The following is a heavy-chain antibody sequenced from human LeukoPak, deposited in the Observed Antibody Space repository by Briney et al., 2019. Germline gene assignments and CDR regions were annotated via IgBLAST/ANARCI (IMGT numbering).Heavy chain of an antibody. J-gene: IGHJ4*02. CDR2: ISGSGGST. Sequence: GGSLRLSCAASGFTFSSYAMSLVRQAPGKGLEWVSAISGSGGSTYYADSVKGRFTISRDNSKNTLYLRMNSLRAEDTAVYYCAKGGRGPLRGVDYWGQGTLVTVSS. CDR1: GFTFSSYA. V-gene: IGHV3-23*01. D-gene: IGHD3-10*01. CDR3: AKGGRGPLRGVDY.